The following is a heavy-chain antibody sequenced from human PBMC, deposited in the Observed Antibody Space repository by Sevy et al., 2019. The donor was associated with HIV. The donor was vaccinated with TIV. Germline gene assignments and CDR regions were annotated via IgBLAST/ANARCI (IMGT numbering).Heavy chain of an antibody. V-gene: IGHV3-30*18. Sequence: GGSLRLSCVVSGFTFTTSGMHWVRQAPGKGLEWVAVISYHGRDKFYADSVKGRFTISRDNSDNILYLHMNSLRSEDTAVYYCAKDFTGYNGMDVWGQGNMVTVSS. CDR1: GFTFTTSG. J-gene: IGHJ6*02. CDR3: AKDFTGYNGMDV. D-gene: IGHD3-9*01. CDR2: ISYHGRDK.